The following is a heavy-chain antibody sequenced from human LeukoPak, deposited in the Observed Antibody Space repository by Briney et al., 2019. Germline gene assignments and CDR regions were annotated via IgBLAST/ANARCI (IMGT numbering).Heavy chain of an antibody. CDR1: GFTFSNYM. J-gene: IGHJ4*02. CDR2: IKSDGITI. Sequence: GGSLRLSCAASGFTFSNYMMHWVRQAPGEGLVWVSRIKSDGITITYADSVKGRFTISRDDARNSLYLQMNSLKDEDTAVYYRARDRGYFYDQLDYWGQGTLVTVSS. V-gene: IGHV3-74*01. CDR3: ARDRGYFYDQLDY. D-gene: IGHD2/OR15-2a*01.